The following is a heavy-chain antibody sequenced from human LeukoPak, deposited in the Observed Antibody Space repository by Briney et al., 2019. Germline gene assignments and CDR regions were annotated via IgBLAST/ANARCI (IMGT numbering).Heavy chain of an antibody. CDR1: GGSISSYY. CDR3: ARGRTGSYVDI. Sequence: SETLSLTCTVSGGSISSYYWSWIRQPPGKGLEWIGYIYYSGSTNYNPSLKSRVTISVDTSKNQFSLKLSSVTAADTAVYYCARGRTGSYVDIWGQGTMVTVSS. D-gene: IGHD1-26*01. V-gene: IGHV4-59*01. J-gene: IGHJ3*02. CDR2: IYYSGST.